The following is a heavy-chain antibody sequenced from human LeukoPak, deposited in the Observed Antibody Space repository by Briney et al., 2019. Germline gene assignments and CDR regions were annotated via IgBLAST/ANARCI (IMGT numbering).Heavy chain of an antibody. J-gene: IGHJ4*02. Sequence: ASVKVSCKASGYTFTSYGISWVRQAPGQGLEWMGWISTYNGNTEYAQKLQDRVTMTTDTSTSTAYMELRSLRSDDTAVYYCARGPDVEMATGYWGQGTLVTVSS. CDR1: GYTFTSYG. V-gene: IGHV1-18*01. CDR2: ISTYNGNT. CDR3: ARGPDVEMATGY. D-gene: IGHD5-24*01.